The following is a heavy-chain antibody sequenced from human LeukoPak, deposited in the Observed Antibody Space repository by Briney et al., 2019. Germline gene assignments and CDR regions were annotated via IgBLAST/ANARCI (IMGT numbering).Heavy chain of an antibody. D-gene: IGHD2/OR15-2a*01. J-gene: IGHJ3*02. CDR2: IGTAGDT. V-gene: IGHV3-13*01. CDR3: ASIGGGI. CDR1: GFTFSSYD. Sequence: GGSLRLSCAASGFTFSSYDMHWVRHATGKGLEWVSAIGTAGDTYYPGSVKGRFTVSRENAKNSLYLQMNSLRAGDTAVYYCASIGGGIWGQGTMVTVSS.